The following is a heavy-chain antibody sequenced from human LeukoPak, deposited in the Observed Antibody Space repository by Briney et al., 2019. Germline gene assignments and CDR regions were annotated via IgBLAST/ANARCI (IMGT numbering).Heavy chain of an antibody. CDR2: IYYSGST. V-gene: IGHV4-31*03. D-gene: IGHD3-10*01. CDR3: ARVNYGRPQVDY. CDR1: GGSISSGVYY. J-gene: IGHJ4*02. Sequence: SETLSLTCTVSGGSISSGVYYWSWIRQHPGKGLEWIGYIYYSGSTYYNPSLKSRVTISVDTSKNQFSLKLSSVTAADTAVYYCARVNYGRPQVDYWGQGTLVTVSS.